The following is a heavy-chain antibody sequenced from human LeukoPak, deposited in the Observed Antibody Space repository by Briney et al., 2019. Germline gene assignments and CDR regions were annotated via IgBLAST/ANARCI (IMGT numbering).Heavy chain of an antibody. CDR1: GDTFTTYD. J-gene: IGHJ6*03. D-gene: IGHD3-3*01. CDR2: MNPKSGNT. V-gene: IGHV1-8*01. Sequence: ASVKVSCKASGDTFTTYDINWVRQAPGQGLEGVGWMNPKSGNTVHAQKFQGRVIMTRDTSKNTAYMELSSLRAEDTAVYYCGRAITIFDYYYMDVWGKGSTVTVSS. CDR3: GRAITIFDYYYMDV.